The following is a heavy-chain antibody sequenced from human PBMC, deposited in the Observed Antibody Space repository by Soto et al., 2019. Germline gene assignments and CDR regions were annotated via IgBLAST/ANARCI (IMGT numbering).Heavy chain of an antibody. CDR1: GGSISSGGYY. D-gene: IGHD6-13*01. V-gene: IGHV4-31*03. J-gene: IGHJ4*02. Sequence: SETLSLTCTVSGGSISSGGYYWSWIRQHPGKGLEWIGYIYYSGSTYYNPSLKSRVTISVDTSKNQFSLKLSSVTAADTAVCYCARGFSSSWSLDYWGQGTLVTVSS. CDR2: IYYSGST. CDR3: ARGFSSSWSLDY.